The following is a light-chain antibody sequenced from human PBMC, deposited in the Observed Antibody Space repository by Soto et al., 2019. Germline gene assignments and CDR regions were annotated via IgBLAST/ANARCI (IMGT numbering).Light chain of an antibody. CDR1: QGVNSNY. V-gene: IGKV3-20*01. Sequence: EILLTQSPGTLSLSPGERFSLSCRASQGVNSNYLAWYQQKPGQAPRLLIYGASTMTTGIPDRFSGSGFGTDFTLTISRLEPEDLAVYHCQQYGSSPLTFGGGTKVEIK. J-gene: IGKJ4*01. CDR3: QQYGSSPLT. CDR2: GAS.